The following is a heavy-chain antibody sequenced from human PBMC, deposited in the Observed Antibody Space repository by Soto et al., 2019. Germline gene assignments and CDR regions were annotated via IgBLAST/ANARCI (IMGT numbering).Heavy chain of an antibody. Sequence: EAQLVESGGGLGRPGGSLTLSYAASELSFSKYEMNWVRQAPGKGLEWLSYISSSGDKSYYADSVKGRFTMSRDNVKNSLFLKMNSLRDDDTAVYYCARVRGVLWFGDTVGAMDVWGQGTTVIVSS. CDR3: ARVRGVLWFGDTVGAMDV. CDR2: ISSSGDKS. J-gene: IGHJ6*02. CDR1: ELSFSKYE. V-gene: IGHV3-48*03. D-gene: IGHD3-10*01.